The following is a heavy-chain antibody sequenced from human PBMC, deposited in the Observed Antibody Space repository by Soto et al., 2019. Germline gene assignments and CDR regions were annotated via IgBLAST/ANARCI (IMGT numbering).Heavy chain of an antibody. J-gene: IGHJ6*02. CDR2: IIPIFGTA. CDR1: GGTFSSYA. Sequence: SVKVSCKASGGTFSSYAISWVRQAPGQGLEWMGGIIPIFGTANYAQKFQGRVTITADESTSTAYMELSSLRSEDTAVYYCARDSTYYYDSSGYHEYYYYGMDVWGQGTTVTVSS. V-gene: IGHV1-69*13. CDR3: ARDSTYYYDSSGYHEYYYYGMDV. D-gene: IGHD3-22*01.